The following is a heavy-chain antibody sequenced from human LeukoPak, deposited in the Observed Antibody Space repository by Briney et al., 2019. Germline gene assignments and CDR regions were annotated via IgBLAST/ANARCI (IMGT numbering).Heavy chain of an antibody. Sequence: PGGSLRLSCAVSGFTFSNYEMNWVRQAPGKGLEWISYISRSDGTTHYADSAEGRFTISRDNAKNSLFLQMNILRAEDTAVYYCARGYGDFWGQGTLVTVSS. D-gene: IGHD4-17*01. CDR3: ARGYGDF. J-gene: IGHJ4*02. CDR2: ISRSDGTT. CDR1: GFTFSNYE. V-gene: IGHV3-48*03.